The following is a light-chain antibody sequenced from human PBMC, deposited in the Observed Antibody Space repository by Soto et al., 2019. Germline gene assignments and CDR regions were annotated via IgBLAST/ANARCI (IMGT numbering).Light chain of an antibody. CDR1: QSVSSN. Sequence: EILVTQSPATLSVSPGERATLSCRASQSVSSNLAWYMQKPGQAPRLLIYGASTRATGIPARFSGSGSGTEFTLTISSLQSEDFVVYYCQQYNNWPLTFGRGTKVEIK. V-gene: IGKV3-15*01. J-gene: IGKJ4*01. CDR2: GAS. CDR3: QQYNNWPLT.